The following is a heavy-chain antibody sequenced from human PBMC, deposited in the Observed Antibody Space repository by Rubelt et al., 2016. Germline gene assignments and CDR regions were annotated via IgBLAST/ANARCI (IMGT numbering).Heavy chain of an antibody. CDR3: ARVDDNGYYYGVDV. CDR1: GFTFSRYS. Sequence: EVQLVEAGGGLVQPGGSLRVSCAVSGFTFSRYSMNWVRQAPGRGLEWLSYISSSSSSIYYSDSVKGRFTISRDNAKNSLYLQMNSLRAEDTAVYYCARVDDNGYYYGVDVWGQGTTVTVSS. V-gene: IGHV3-48*04. CDR2: ISSSSSSI. D-gene: IGHD2-8*01. J-gene: IGHJ6*02.